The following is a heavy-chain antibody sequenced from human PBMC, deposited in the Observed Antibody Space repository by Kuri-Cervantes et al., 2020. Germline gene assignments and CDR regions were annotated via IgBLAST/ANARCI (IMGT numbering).Heavy chain of an antibody. V-gene: IGHV3-23*01. D-gene: IGHD3-16*01. Sequence: GKSLKISCAASGFTFSSYAMSWVRQAPGKGLEWVSAISGSGGSTYYADSVKGRFTISRDNSKNTLYLQMNSLRAEDTAVYYCAKSALGAFDIWGQGTMVTVSS. CDR3: AKSALGAFDI. CDR1: GFTFSSYA. CDR2: ISGSGGST. J-gene: IGHJ3*02.